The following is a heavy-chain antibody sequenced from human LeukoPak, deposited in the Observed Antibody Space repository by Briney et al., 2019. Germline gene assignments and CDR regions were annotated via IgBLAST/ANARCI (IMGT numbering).Heavy chain of an antibody. CDR3: ARERIVGPTTVFDY. Sequence: SETLSVTCTVSGGSISSYYWSWIRQPPGKGLEWIGYIYYSGRTNYNPSLKSRVTISVDTSKNQFSLKLSSVTAADTAVYYCARERIVGPTTVFDYWGQGTLVTVSS. CDR2: IYYSGRT. J-gene: IGHJ4*02. D-gene: IGHD1-26*01. V-gene: IGHV4-59*01. CDR1: GGSISSYY.